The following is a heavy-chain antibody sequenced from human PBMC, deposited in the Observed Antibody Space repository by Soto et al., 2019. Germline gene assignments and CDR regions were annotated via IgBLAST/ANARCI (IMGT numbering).Heavy chain of an antibody. J-gene: IGHJ5*02. Sequence: PGGSLRLSCAASGFTFSNYWMHWVRQAPGKGLVWVSRINSDGSITSYADSVKGRFTIFRDNAKNTLYLQMNSLRAEDTAVYYCARAAAGPNWFDPWGQGTLVTVSS. CDR1: GFTFSNYW. CDR3: ARAAAGPNWFDP. V-gene: IGHV3-74*01. CDR2: INSDGSIT. D-gene: IGHD6-13*01.